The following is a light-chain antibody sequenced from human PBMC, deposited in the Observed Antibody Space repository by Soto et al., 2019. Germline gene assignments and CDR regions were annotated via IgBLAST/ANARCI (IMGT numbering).Light chain of an antibody. Sequence: QSVLTQPASVSGSPGQSITISCTGSSSDVGGYYKYVSWYQQHPGKAPKLMILEVSHRPSGVSNRFSGSKSGNTASLTISGLQAEDEAHYYCVSYRSSSILFGGGTKLTVL. CDR2: EVS. V-gene: IGLV2-14*01. CDR1: SSDVGGYYKY. CDR3: VSYRSSSIL. J-gene: IGLJ2*01.